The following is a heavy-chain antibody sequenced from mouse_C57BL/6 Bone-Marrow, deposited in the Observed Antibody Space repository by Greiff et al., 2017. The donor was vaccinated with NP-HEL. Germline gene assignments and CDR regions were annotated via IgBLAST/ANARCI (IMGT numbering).Heavy chain of an antibody. CDR3: ASVEGNDWYFDV. CDR1: GYTFTSYW. J-gene: IGHJ1*03. Sequence: QVQLQQPGAELVTPGASVKLSCKASGYTFTSYWMQWVKQRPGQGLEWIGEIDPSDSYTNSNQKFKGKATLTVDTSSSTAYMQLSSLTSEDSAVYYCASVEGNDWYFDVGGTGTTVTVSS. D-gene: IGHD2-1*01. V-gene: IGHV1-50*01. CDR2: IDPSDSYT.